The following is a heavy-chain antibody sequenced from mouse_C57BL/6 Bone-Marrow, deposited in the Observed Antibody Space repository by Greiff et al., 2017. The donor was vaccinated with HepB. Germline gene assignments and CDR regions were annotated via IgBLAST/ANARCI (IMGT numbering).Heavy chain of an antibody. CDR3: ARKWGYDYDPLFDY. CDR2: INPNNGGT. V-gene: IGHV1-26*01. Sequence: VQLKHSGPELVKPGASVKISCKASGYTFTDYYMNWVKQSHGKSLEWIGDINPNNGGTSYNQKFKGKATLTVDKSSSTAYMELRSLTSEDSAVYYCARKWGYDYDPLFDYWGQGTTLTVSS. D-gene: IGHD2-4*01. J-gene: IGHJ2*01. CDR1: GYTFTDYY.